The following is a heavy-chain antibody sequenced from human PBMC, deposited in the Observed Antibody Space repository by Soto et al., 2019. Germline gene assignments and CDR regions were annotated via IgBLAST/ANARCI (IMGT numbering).Heavy chain of an antibody. CDR3: ARDIAVAGGYYYYYGMDV. CDR2: ISYDVSNK. D-gene: IGHD6-19*01. CDR1: GFTFSSYA. J-gene: IGHJ6*02. Sequence: PGGSLRLSCAASGFTFSSYAMHWVRQAPGKGLEWVAVISYDVSNKYYADSVKGRFTISRDNSKNTLYLQMNSLRAEDTAVYYCARDIAVAGGYYYYYGMDVWGQGTTVTVSS. V-gene: IGHV3-30-3*01.